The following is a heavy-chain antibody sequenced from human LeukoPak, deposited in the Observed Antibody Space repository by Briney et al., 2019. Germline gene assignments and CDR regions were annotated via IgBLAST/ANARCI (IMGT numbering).Heavy chain of an antibody. CDR1: GFSFSSYS. J-gene: IGHJ4*02. Sequence: GGSLRLSCAASGFSFSSYSMNWVRQAPGKGLEWVSYISSSSSTINYADSVKGRFTISRDNAKNSLYLQMNNLRAEDTAVYYCAKDSRHLSSTRGGLKESRGGFSDYWGQGTLVTVSS. CDR2: ISSSSSTI. CDR3: AKDSRHLSSTRGGLKESRGGFSDY. V-gene: IGHV3-48*01. D-gene: IGHD6-13*01.